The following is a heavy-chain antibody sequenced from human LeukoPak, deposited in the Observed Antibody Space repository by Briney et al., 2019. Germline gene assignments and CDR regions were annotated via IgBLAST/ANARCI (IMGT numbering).Heavy chain of an antibody. CDR2: VFHSGST. V-gene: IGHV4-4*02. J-gene: IGHJ3*02. Sequence: SETLSLTCAVSGGSFSSDNWWSWVRQPPGKGLEWIGEVFHSGSTNYNPSLKSRITISVDKSKNQFSLKLSSVTAADTAVYYCARGGYYDSSGYYYGRPSYAFDIWGQGTMVTVSS. CDR3: ARGGYYDSSGYYYGRPSYAFDI. CDR1: GGSFSSDNW. D-gene: IGHD3-22*01.